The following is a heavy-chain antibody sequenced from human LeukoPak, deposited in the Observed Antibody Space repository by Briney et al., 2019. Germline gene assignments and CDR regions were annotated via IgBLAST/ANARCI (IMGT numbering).Heavy chain of an antibody. CDR2: ISYDGSNK. CDR1: GFTFSSYA. J-gene: IGHJ4*02. D-gene: IGHD3-16*02. CDR3: ARDVARTFGGVIVPPGY. Sequence: GGSLRLSCAASGFTFSSYAMHWVRQAPGKGLEWVAVISYDGSNKYYADSVKGRFTISRDNSKNTLYLQMNSLRAEDTAVYYCARDVARTFGGVIVPPGYWGQGTLVTVSS. V-gene: IGHV3-30-3*01.